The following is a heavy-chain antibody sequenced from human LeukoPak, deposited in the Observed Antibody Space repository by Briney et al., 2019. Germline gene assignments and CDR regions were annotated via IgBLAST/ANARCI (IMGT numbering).Heavy chain of an antibody. CDR2: IYSGGTT. Sequence: PGGSLRLSCVASGFTVSSDYMSWVRQAPGKGLEWVSVIYSGGTTFYADSMKGRFTISRDNSKNTLYLQMHSLRAEDTAVYYCARSGTITAAGLFDSLGQGTLVTVSS. CDR1: GFTVSSDY. CDR3: ARSGTITAAGLFDS. V-gene: IGHV3-53*01. D-gene: IGHD6-13*01. J-gene: IGHJ4*02.